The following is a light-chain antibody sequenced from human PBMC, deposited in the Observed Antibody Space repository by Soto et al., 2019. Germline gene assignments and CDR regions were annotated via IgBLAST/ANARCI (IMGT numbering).Light chain of an antibody. CDR3: QQFSSYSRT. CDR1: QSVSSW. Sequence: DIQMTQSPSTLSASVGDRVTITCRASQSVSSWLAWYQQKPGKDPKLLIYTASNLDSGVPSRFSGSGSGTEFTLTISSLQPDDFATYYCQQFSSYSRTFGQGTKV. V-gene: IGKV1-5*01. J-gene: IGKJ1*01. CDR2: TAS.